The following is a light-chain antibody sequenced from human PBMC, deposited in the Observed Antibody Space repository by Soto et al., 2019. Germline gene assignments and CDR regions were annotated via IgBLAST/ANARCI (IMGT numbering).Light chain of an antibody. CDR1: QSINSN. Sequence: IVMTQSPATLSVSPGERATLSCRASQSINSNLAWYQQKPGQALRLLMFRASIRATGFPARFSGSGSGTEFNITISSLQSEDSAVYYCQQYNNWPRATFGGGTKVDIK. V-gene: IGKV3-15*01. CDR3: QQYNNWPRAT. J-gene: IGKJ4*01. CDR2: RAS.